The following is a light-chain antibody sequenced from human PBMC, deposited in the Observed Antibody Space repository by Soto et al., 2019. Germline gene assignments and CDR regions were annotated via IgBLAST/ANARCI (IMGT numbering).Light chain of an antibody. CDR2: DDS. J-gene: IGLJ2*01. CDR1: NIGSKS. Sequence: SYELTQPPSVSVAPGQTARITCGGNNIGSKSVHWYQQKPGQAPVLVVYDDSDRPSGIPERFSGSNSGNTATLTISRVEVGDEADYYCQVWDSSSLHVVFGGGTKLTVL. V-gene: IGLV3-21*02. CDR3: QVWDSSSLHVV.